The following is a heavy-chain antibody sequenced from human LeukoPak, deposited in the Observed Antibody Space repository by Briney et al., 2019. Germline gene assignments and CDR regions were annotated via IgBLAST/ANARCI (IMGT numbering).Heavy chain of an antibody. V-gene: IGHV3-23*01. CDR2: INTSGGST. Sequence: GGSLRLSCVASGFTFRHYDMSWVRQAPGKGLERVSRINTSGGSTYYADSLQGRFTISRDNSKNTLHLQMNNVRAEDTALYYCMKLPTMIIVINTDFEYWGQGAQVTVSS. D-gene: IGHD3-16*01. CDR3: MKLPTMIIVINTDFEY. CDR1: GFTFRHYD. J-gene: IGHJ4*02.